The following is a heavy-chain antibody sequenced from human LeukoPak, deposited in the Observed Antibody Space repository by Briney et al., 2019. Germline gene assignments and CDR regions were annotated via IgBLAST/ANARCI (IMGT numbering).Heavy chain of an antibody. CDR1: GYTFTGYY. CDR2: INPNSGGT. J-gene: IGHJ3*02. CDR3: ARDRGYYYDSSGYYPGDI. Sequence: GASVKVSCKASGYTFTGYYMHWVRQAPGQGLEWMGWINPNSGGTNYAQKFQGRVTMTTDTSTSTACMELRSLRSDDTAVYYCARDRGYYYDSSGYYPGDIWGQGTMVTVSS. V-gene: IGHV1-2*02. D-gene: IGHD3-22*01.